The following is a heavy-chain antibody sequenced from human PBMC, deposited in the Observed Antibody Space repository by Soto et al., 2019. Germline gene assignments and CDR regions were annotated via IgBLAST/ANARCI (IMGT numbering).Heavy chain of an antibody. J-gene: IGHJ6*02. V-gene: IGHV3-33*01. Sequence: LRLSCAASGFTFSSYGMHWVRQAPGKGLEWVAVIWYDGSNKYYADSVKGRFTISRDNSKNTLYLQMNSLRAEDTAVYYCARDDCSSTSCYPSALYYYGMDVWGQGTTVTVS. CDR2: IWYDGSNK. D-gene: IGHD2-2*01. CDR3: ARDDCSSTSCYPSALYYYGMDV. CDR1: GFTFSSYG.